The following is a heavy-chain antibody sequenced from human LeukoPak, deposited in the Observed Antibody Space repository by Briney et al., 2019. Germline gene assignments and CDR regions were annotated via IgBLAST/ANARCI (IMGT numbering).Heavy chain of an antibody. CDR3: ASLPTGPGDY. Sequence: ASVKVSCKASGGTFSSYAISWVRQAPGQGLEWMGRIIPILGIANYAQKFQGRVTITADKSTSTAYMVLSSLRSEDTAVYYCASLPTGPGDYWGQGTLVTVSS. CDR2: IIPILGIA. J-gene: IGHJ4*02. CDR1: GGTFSSYA. D-gene: IGHD4-17*01. V-gene: IGHV1-69*04.